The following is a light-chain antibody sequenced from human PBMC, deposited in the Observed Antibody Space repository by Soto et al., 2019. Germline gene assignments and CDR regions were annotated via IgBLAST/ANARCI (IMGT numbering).Light chain of an antibody. CDR1: QGVSSG. V-gene: IGKV1-12*02. J-gene: IGKJ4*01. CDR2: AAS. Sequence: DIPMTQSPSSVSASVGDRVTITCRASQGVSSGLAWYQQKAGKAPKLLIYAASTLQSGVPSRFSGSGFGTEFTLTISSLQPEDFATYYCQQTNTFTFGGGTRVETK. CDR3: QQTNTFT.